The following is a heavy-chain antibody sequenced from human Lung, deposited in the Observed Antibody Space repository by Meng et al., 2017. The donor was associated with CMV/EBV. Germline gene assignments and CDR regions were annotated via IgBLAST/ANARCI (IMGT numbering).Heavy chain of an antibody. CDR1: GLTFSSHP. CDR3: ARGGPVAGKNWVDR. D-gene: IGHD6-19*01. Sequence: GEXXKISCVASGLTFSSHPMTWVRQAPGKGLEWVSSISGSGGSTYSADSVQGRFTISRDNSKNTLYLQMSALRDEDTALYYCARGGPVAGKNWVDRWGQGTRVTVSS. CDR2: ISGSGGST. J-gene: IGHJ5*02. V-gene: IGHV3-23*01.